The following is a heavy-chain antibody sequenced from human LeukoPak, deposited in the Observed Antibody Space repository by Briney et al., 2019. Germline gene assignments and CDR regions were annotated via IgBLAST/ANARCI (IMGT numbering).Heavy chain of an antibody. CDR1: GFTFSSYW. CDR3: AREDTAMVTDYYYGMDV. V-gene: IGHV3-7*01. CDR2: IKQDGSEK. Sequence: GGSLRLSCAASGFTFSSYWMSWVRQAPGKGLEWVANIKQDGSEKYYVDSVKGRFTISRDNAKNPLYLQMNSLRAEDTAVYYCAREDTAMVTDYYYGMDVWGQGTTVTVSS. J-gene: IGHJ6*02. D-gene: IGHD5-18*01.